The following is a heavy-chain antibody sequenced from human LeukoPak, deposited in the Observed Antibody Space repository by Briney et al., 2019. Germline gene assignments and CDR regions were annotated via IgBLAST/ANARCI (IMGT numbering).Heavy chain of an antibody. J-gene: IGHJ4*02. CDR2: VKPNSGGT. Sequence: ASMKLSCKASGFTXTGYYIHWVRQAPGQGLEWMGWVKPNSGGTNYAQMFQGRVTMTRDTSLSTAYMELSWLRSDDTAVYYCARDSYGGNWSLGYWGQGTLVTVSS. V-gene: IGHV1-2*02. CDR3: ARDSYGGNWSLGY. CDR1: GFTXTGYY. D-gene: IGHD4-23*01.